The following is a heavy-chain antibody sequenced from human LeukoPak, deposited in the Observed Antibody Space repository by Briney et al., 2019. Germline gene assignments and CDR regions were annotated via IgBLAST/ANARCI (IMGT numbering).Heavy chain of an antibody. V-gene: IGHV4-34*01. J-gene: IGHJ4*02. Sequence: SETLSLTCAVYGGSFSGYYWSWIRQPPGKGLEWIGEINHSGSTYYNPSLKSRVTLSVDTSKNQFSLKLSSVTAADTAVYYCARDLAVLGYFHFDYWGQGTLVTVSS. CDR1: GGSFSGYY. CDR2: INHSGST. CDR3: ARDLAVLGYFHFDY. D-gene: IGHD3-22*01.